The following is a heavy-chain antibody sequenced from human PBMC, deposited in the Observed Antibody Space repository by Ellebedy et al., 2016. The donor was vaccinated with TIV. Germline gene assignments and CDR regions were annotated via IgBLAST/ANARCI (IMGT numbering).Heavy chain of an antibody. V-gene: IGHV3-21*01. CDR2: ISSSSSYI. J-gene: IGHJ4*02. Sequence: GGSLRLSXAASGFTFSSYSMNWVRQAPGKGLEWVSSISSSSSYIYYADSVKGRFTISRDNAKNSLYLQMNSLRAEDTAVYYCAREPNYYDSSGYGTENDYWGQGTLVTVSS. D-gene: IGHD3-22*01. CDR1: GFTFSSYS. CDR3: AREPNYYDSSGYGTENDY.